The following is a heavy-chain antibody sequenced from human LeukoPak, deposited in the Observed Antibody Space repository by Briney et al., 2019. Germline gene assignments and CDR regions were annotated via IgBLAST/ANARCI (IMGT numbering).Heavy chain of an antibody. D-gene: IGHD5-24*01. CDR2: IYPGDSDT. J-gene: IGHJ3*02. CDR1: GYSFTSYW. CDR3: ARHTENVEMATIDAFDI. V-gene: IGHV5-51*01. Sequence: GESLPISCKGSGYSFTSYWIGWVRQMPGKGLEWMGIIYPGDSDTRYRPSFQGQVTISADKSISTAYLQWRSLKASDTAMYYCARHTENVEMATIDAFDIWGQGTMVTVSS.